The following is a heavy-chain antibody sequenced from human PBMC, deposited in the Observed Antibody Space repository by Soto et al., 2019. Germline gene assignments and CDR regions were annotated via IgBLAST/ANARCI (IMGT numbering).Heavy chain of an antibody. CDR1: GFTFSIHE. CDR2: ISSIGVAT. J-gene: IGHJ4*02. Sequence: GGSLRLSCAASGFTFSIHEMNWVRQAPGKVLEWVSYISSIGVATYYADSVKGRFTISRDNAKNSLYLQMNSLRAEDTAVYYCAREGRVGGIDYWGQGTPVTVSS. CDR3: AREGRVGGIDY. D-gene: IGHD6-19*01. V-gene: IGHV3-48*03.